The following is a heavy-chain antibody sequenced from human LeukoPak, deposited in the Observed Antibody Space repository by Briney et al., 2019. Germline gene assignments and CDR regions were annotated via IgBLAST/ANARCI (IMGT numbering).Heavy chain of an antibody. CDR2: SYYIEST. CDR1: GGSINHYY. D-gene: IGHD3-22*01. CDR3: ARDNQWLNAFDI. Sequence: SGTLSLTCTVSGGSINHYYWSWIRQPPGKGLEWIGYSYYIESTNYNPSLKSRVTISVDTSRNRFSLKLSSVTAADTAMYYCARDNQWLNAFDIWGQGTMVTVSP. V-gene: IGHV4-59*01. J-gene: IGHJ3*02.